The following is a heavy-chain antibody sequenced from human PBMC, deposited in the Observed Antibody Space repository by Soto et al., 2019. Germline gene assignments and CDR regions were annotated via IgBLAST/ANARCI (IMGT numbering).Heavy chain of an antibody. V-gene: IGHV4-34*01. CDR3: ARVRSLRFLEWLFPDY. J-gene: IGHJ4*02. CDR2: INHSGST. D-gene: IGHD3-3*01. CDR1: GGSFSGYY. Sequence: PSETLSLTCAVYGGSFSGYYWSWIRQPPGKGLEWIGEINHSGSTNYNPSLKSRVTISVDTSKNQFSLKLSSVTAADTAVYYCARVRSLRFLEWLFPDYWGQGTLVTVSS.